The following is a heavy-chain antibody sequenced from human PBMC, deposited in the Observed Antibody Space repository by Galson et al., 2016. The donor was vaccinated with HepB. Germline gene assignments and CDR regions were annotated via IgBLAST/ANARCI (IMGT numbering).Heavy chain of an antibody. Sequence: SETLSLTCTVSGGSISSSSYYWGWIRQPPGKGLECIGSIYYSGSTYYNPSLRSRVTISVDTSKNQFSLKLSSVTAADTAVYYCARGLRLVSSYYYYMDVWGKGTTVTVYS. CDR3: ARGLRLVSSYYYYMDV. J-gene: IGHJ6*03. CDR2: IYYSGST. V-gene: IGHV4-39*07. CDR1: GGSISSSSYY. D-gene: IGHD6-6*01.